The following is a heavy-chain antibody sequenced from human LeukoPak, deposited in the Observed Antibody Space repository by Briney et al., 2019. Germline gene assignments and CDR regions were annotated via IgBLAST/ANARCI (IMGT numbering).Heavy chain of an antibody. Sequence: SVKVSCKASGGTFSSYAISWVRQAPGQGLEWKGGIIPIFGTANYAQKFQGRVTITADESTSTAYMELSSLRSEDTAVYYCARDSGYCSGGSCYSGIDYWGQGTLVTVSS. D-gene: IGHD2-15*01. CDR2: IIPIFGTA. J-gene: IGHJ4*02. CDR1: GGTFSSYA. CDR3: ARDSGYCSGGSCYSGIDY. V-gene: IGHV1-69*13.